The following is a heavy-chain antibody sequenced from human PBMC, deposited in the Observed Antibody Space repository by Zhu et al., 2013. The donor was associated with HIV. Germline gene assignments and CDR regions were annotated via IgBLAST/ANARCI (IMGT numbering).Heavy chain of an antibody. CDR3: ARGPGDDYYYMDV. V-gene: IGHV1-8*01. CDR2: MNPNSGDT. D-gene: IGHD1-1*01. Sequence: QVQLVQSGAEVKKPGSSVKVSCKASGGTFNSIGIHWVRQATGQGLEWLGWMNPNSGDTGVAQNFQGRVTITKNTALRTVYMELTRLRSDDTAVYYCARGPGDDYYYMDVWGNGTTVTVSS. J-gene: IGHJ6*03. CDR1: GGTFNSIG.